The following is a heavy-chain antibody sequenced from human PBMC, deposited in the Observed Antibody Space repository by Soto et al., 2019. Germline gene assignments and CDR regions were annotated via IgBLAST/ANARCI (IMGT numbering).Heavy chain of an antibody. J-gene: IGHJ6*04. CDR1: GFTVSSKY. CDR2: IQSGGTT. Sequence: EVQLLESGGGLVQPGGSLRLSCAASGFTVSSKYMTWVRQAPGKGLEWVSLIQSGGTTYYADSVKGRFTISRDTSENTLHLQMDSLRVEDTAVYYCARDDVLCDGGRCYGIPLDVWGKGNTVTVSS. CDR3: ARDDVLCDGGRCYGIPLDV. V-gene: IGHV3-66*01. D-gene: IGHD2-15*01.